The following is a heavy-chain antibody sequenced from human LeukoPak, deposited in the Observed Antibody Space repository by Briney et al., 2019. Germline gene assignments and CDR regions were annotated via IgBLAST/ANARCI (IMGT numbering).Heavy chain of an antibody. D-gene: IGHD3-3*01. Sequence: SETLSLTCTVSGGSISSGSYYWSWIRQPAGKGLEWIGRIYTSGSTNYNPSLKSRVTISVDTSKNQFSLKLSSVTAADTAVYYCARDHHDLWSGYFDYWGQGTLVTVSS. CDR1: GGSISSGSYY. CDR2: IYTSGST. J-gene: IGHJ4*02. CDR3: ARDHHDLWSGYFDY. V-gene: IGHV4-61*02.